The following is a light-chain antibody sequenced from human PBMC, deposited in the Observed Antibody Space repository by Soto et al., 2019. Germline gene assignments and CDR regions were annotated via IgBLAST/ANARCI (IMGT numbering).Light chain of an antibody. V-gene: IGKV1-17*02. CDR2: GAS. CDR3: LQHTYIWS. Sequence: DIQMARSPRSLSASLRDSDTISCRASQDVSNDLGWFQQKPGKAPKRLIFGASNLESGVPSRFSGTGSGKEFILTITNLQPEDFATYYCLQHTYIWSFGQGTKV. CDR1: QDVSND. J-gene: IGKJ1*01.